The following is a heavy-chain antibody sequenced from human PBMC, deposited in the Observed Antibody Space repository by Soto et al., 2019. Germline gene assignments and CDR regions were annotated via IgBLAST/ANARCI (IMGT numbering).Heavy chain of an antibody. CDR1: GFTFSSYG. CDR3: ARDYDSSGYPRYYFDY. CDR2: IWYDGSNK. Sequence: QVQLVESGGGVVQPGRSLRLSCAASGFTFSSYGMHWVRQAPGKGLEWVAVIWYDGSNKYYADSVKGRFTISRDNSKNTQYLQMNSLRAEDRAVYYCARDYDSSGYPRYYFDYWGQGTLVTVSS. V-gene: IGHV3-33*01. J-gene: IGHJ4*02. D-gene: IGHD3-22*01.